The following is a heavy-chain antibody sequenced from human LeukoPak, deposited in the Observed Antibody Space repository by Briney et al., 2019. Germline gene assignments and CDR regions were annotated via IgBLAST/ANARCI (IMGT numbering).Heavy chain of an antibody. CDR3: AKDRGSGWPQFDY. CDR2: ISGRAGST. J-gene: IGHJ4*02. Sequence: GVSLRLSCAASGFSFSSYAMSWVRQAPGKGLEWVSAISGRAGSTYYADSVKGRFTISRDNSQNTLYLQMNSLRAEDTAVYYCAKDRGSGWPQFDYWGQGTLVTVSS. CDR1: GFSFSSYA. D-gene: IGHD6-19*01. V-gene: IGHV3-23*01.